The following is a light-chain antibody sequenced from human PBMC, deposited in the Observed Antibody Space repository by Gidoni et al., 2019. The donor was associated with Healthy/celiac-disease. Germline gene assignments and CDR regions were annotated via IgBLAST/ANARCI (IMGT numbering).Light chain of an antibody. J-gene: IGLJ2*01. V-gene: IGLV2-14*01. CDR3: SSYTSSSTLVV. CDR2: DVS. CDR1: SSDVGGYNY. Sequence: QSALTQPAPESGSPGQSITISCTGTSSDVGGYNYVSWSQQHPGKAPKLMIYDVSNRPSGVSNRFSGSKSGNTASLTISGLQAEAEADYYCSSYTSSSTLVVFGGGTKLTVL.